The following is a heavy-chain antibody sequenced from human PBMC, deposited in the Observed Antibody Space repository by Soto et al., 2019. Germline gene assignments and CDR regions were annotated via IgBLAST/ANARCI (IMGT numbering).Heavy chain of an antibody. CDR3: ARDVAGKNWFDP. CDR1: GFTFSHYA. Sequence: QVQLVESGGGVVQPGRSLRSSCAASGFTFSHYAMHWVRQAPGKGLEWVAIISYDGSKKYYGDSVKGRFTISRDNSKNTLYLQINSLRVEDTAVYYCARDVAGKNWFDPWGQGTQVTVSS. V-gene: IGHV3-30-3*01. J-gene: IGHJ5*02. CDR2: ISYDGSKK. D-gene: IGHD6-19*01.